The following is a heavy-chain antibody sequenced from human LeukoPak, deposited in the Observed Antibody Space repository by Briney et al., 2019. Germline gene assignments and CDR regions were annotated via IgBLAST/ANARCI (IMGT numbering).Heavy chain of an antibody. CDR1: GYTFPSYF. V-gene: IGHV1-46*01. CDR2: INPTGGST. Sequence: ASVKVSCKASGYTFPSYFMHWVRQAPGQGLEWMGIINPTGGSTTYAQKFQGRVTMTRDTSTSTVYMELSSQRSDDTAVYYCARGGYDFVYYYYGMDVWGQGTTVTVSS. CDR3: ARGGYDFVYYYYGMDV. J-gene: IGHJ6*02. D-gene: IGHD3-3*01.